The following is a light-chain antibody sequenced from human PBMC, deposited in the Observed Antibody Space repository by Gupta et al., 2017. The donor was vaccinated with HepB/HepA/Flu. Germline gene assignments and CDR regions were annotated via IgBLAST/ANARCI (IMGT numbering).Light chain of an antibody. Sequence: EIVLTQSPATLCLSQGERATLSCRASQSVSSDLAWYRQKPGQAPRLLIYDASNRATGIPARFSGSGSGTDFTLTISSLEPEDFAVYYCQQRSNWPLTFGGGTKVEIK. CDR2: DAS. CDR3: QQRSNWPLT. V-gene: IGKV3-11*01. J-gene: IGKJ4*01. CDR1: QSVSSD.